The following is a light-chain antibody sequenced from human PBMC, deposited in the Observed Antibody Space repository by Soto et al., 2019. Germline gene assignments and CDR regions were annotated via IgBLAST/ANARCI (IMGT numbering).Light chain of an antibody. J-gene: IGKJ1*01. CDR1: QSVSSN. Sequence: EIVMTQSPATLSVSPGERATLTCRASQSVSSNLAWYQQKPGQAPRLHIYGASTRATGIPARFSGSGSGTEFTLTISSLQSEGFAVYYCQQYKNWPPKTFGQGTKVEIK. CDR2: GAS. CDR3: QQYKNWPPKT. V-gene: IGKV3-15*01.